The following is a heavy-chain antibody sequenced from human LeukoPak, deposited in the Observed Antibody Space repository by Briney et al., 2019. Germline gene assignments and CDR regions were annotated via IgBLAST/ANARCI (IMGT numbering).Heavy chain of an antibody. CDR2: ISNDGSNK. CDR3: AKDWGNYFASGSSYLDY. V-gene: IGHV3-30*18. CDR1: GFTFSIYG. Sequence: GGSLRPSCAASGFTFSIYGMHWVRQAPGKGLEWVATISNDGSNKNYADSVKGRFTISRDNSRNTLYLQMNSLRPEDTAVYYCAKDWGNYFASGSSYLDYWGQGTLVTVSS. D-gene: IGHD3-10*01. J-gene: IGHJ4*02.